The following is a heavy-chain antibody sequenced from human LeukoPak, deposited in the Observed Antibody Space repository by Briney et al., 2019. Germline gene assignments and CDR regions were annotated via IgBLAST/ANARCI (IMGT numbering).Heavy chain of an antibody. D-gene: IGHD6-13*01. V-gene: IGHV3-33*08. CDR3: ARVAGIAAAGDFDY. J-gene: IGHJ4*02. CDR2: IWYDGSNK. CDR1: GFTFSSYA. Sequence: QPGGSLRLSCAASGFTFSSYAMHWVRQAPGKGLEWVAVIWYDGSNKYYADSVKGRFTISRDNSKNTLYLQMNSLRAEDTAVYYCARVAGIAAAGDFDYWGQGTLVTVSS.